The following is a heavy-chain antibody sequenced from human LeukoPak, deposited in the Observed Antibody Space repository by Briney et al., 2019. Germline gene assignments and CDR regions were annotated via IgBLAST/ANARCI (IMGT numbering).Heavy chain of an antibody. CDR2: ISYDGSNK. D-gene: IGHD5-18*01. J-gene: IGHJ4*02. V-gene: IGHV3-30*18. CDR1: GFTFSSYG. CDR3: AKDRGYSYGYFDY. Sequence: PGGSLRLSCAASGFTFSSYGMHWVRQAPGKGLEWVAVISYDGSNKYYADSVKGRFTISRDNSKNTLYPQMNSLRAEDTAVYYCAKDRGYSYGYFDYWGQGTLVTVSS.